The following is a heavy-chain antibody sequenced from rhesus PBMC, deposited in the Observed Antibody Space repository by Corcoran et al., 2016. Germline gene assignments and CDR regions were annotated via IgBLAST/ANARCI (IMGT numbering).Heavy chain of an antibody. CDR2: INSGGGST. CDR3: AKVGGSWGY. V-gene: IGHV3S42*01. CDR1: GFTFSSYW. D-gene: IGHD6-25*01. J-gene: IGHJ4*01. Sequence: EVQLVESGGGLAKPGGSLRLSCAASGFTFSSYWMNWVRQTPGKGLEWISAINSGGGSTYYADSVKGRFTISRDNSKNTLSLQMNSLGAEDTAVYYCAKVGGSWGYWGQGVLVTVSS.